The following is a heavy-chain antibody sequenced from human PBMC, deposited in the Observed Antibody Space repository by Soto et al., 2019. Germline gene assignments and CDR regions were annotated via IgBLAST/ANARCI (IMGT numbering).Heavy chain of an antibody. CDR3: AKDAVYGDGLWLAAN. J-gene: IGHJ4*02. CDR2: MTGSGGDI. D-gene: IGHD2-21*02. Sequence: GGSLRLSCAASGFTFSIYAMMWVRQSPGEGQEWVAGMTGSGGDIRYADSVKGRFTISKDNSKNTLYLQMNSLRAEDTAMYYCAKDAVYGDGLWLAANWGQGTLVTVSS. V-gene: IGHV3-23*01. CDR1: GFTFSIYA.